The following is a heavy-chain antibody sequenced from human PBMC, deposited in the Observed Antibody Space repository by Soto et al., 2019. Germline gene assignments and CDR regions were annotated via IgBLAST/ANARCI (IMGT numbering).Heavy chain of an antibody. CDR3: AKDFNVEMATINPCDY. CDR1: GFTFSSYA. D-gene: IGHD5-12*01. Sequence: EVQLLESGGGLVQPGGSLRLSCAASGFTFSSYAMSWVRQAPGKGLEWVSAISGSGGSTYYADSVKGRFTISRDNSKNTLYLQMNGLRAEDTAVYYCAKDFNVEMATINPCDYWGQGTLVTVSS. CDR2: ISGSGGST. V-gene: IGHV3-23*01. J-gene: IGHJ4*02.